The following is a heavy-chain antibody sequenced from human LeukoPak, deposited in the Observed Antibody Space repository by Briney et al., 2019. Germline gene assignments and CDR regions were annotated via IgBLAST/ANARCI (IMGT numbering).Heavy chain of an antibody. V-gene: IGHV3-20*04. J-gene: IGHJ3*01. CDR3: AREGGPLTGVLDAFGL. Sequence: PGGSLRLSCEASGFPFKTYDMAWVRQAPGKGLEWVAGIDWEGGRTGFAESVKGRFTISRDTVRNFLYLEVNSLRAEDTALYFCAREGGPLTGVLDAFGLWGQGTVVIVSS. CDR2: IDWEGGRT. D-gene: IGHD2-8*02. CDR1: GFPFKTYD.